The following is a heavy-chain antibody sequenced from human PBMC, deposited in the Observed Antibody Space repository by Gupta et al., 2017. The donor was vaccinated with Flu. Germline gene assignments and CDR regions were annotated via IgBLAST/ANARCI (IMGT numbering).Heavy chain of an antibody. D-gene: IGHD3-10*01. J-gene: IGHJ6*02. Sequence: QVQLVQSGAEVKKPGASVKVSCKASGYTFTSYAMHWVRQAPGQRLEWMGWINAGNGNTKYSQKFQGRVTITRDTSASTAYMELSSLRSEDTAVYYCARDLITMVRGVIIAYYYGMDVWGQGTTVTVSS. V-gene: IGHV1-3*01. CDR1: GYTFTSYA. CDR2: INAGNGNT. CDR3: ARDLITMVRGVIIAYYYGMDV.